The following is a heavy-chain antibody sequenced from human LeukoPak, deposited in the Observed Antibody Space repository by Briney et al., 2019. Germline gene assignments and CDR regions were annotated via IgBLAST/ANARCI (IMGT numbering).Heavy chain of an antibody. CDR1: GFTFSSYG. Sequence: PGGSLRLSCAASGFTFSSYGMHWVRQAPGKGLEWVAFIRYDGSNKYYADSVKGRFTISRDNSKNTLYLQMNSLRAEDTAVYYCAKGGNSSGWYYYYYYYMDVWGKGTTVTISS. CDR3: AKGGNSSGWYYYYYYYMDV. CDR2: IRYDGSNK. D-gene: IGHD6-19*01. J-gene: IGHJ6*03. V-gene: IGHV3-30*02.